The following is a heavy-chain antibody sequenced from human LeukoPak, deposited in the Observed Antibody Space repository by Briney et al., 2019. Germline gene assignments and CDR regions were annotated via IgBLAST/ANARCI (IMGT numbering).Heavy chain of an antibody. CDR1: NGSISSYY. V-gene: IGHV4-59*08. J-gene: IGHJ5*02. CDR3: ARHGARSLPLDP. Sequence: SETLSLTCTVSNGSISSYYWSWIRQPPGTGLEWIGYFYYGGSTNYNPSLKSRVTISVDTSKNQFSLKLSSVTAADTAVYYCARHGARSLPLDPWGQGTLVTVSS. D-gene: IGHD2-15*01. CDR2: FYYGGST.